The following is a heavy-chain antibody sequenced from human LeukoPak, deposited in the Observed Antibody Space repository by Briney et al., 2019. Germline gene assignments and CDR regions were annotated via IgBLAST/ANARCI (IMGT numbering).Heavy chain of an antibody. Sequence: SQTLSLPRTVSSGSISRGDYYWSWIRQPPGKGLEWIGYIYYSGSTYYNPSLKSRVTISVDTSKNQFSLKLSSVTAADTAVYYCAREGRVVPAARLWGQGTMVTVSS. J-gene: IGHJ3*01. V-gene: IGHV4-30-4*01. CDR1: SGSISRGDYY. D-gene: IGHD2-2*01. CDR2: IYYSGST. CDR3: AREGRVVPAARL.